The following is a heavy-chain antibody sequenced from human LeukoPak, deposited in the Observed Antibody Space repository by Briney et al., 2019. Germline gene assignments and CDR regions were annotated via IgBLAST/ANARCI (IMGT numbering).Heavy chain of an antibody. J-gene: IGHJ4*02. Sequence: SETLSLTCAVYGGSFSGYYWSWIRQPPGKGLEWIGEINHSGSTNYNPSLKSRVTISVDTSKNQFALGLSSVTAAGTAVYYCARGRIAAAGKWGRGTLVSVSS. CDR2: INHSGST. D-gene: IGHD6-13*01. CDR1: GGSFSGYY. V-gene: IGHV4-34*01. CDR3: ARGRIAAAGK.